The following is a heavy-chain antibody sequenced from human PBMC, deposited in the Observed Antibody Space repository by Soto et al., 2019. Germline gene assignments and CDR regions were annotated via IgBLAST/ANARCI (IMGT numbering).Heavy chain of an antibody. V-gene: IGHV3-11*01. CDR1: RFTFSDYD. D-gene: IGHD5-18*01. CDR3: ARVRYSQIEADYNGMDV. Sequence: QVQLVESGGGLVKPGGSLRLSCAASRFTFSDYDMSWIRQAPGKGLEWVSFISSGGNTIYYVDSVKGRFTISRDNAKNSLYLQMNNLRAEDTAVYYCARVRYSQIEADYNGMDVWGQGTTVTVSS. J-gene: IGHJ6*02. CDR2: ISSGGNTI.